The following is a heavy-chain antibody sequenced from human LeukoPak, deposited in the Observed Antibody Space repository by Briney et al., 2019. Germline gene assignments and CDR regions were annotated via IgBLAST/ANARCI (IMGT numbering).Heavy chain of an antibody. J-gene: IGHJ4*02. CDR2: LSGSGGST. CDR1: GFTFSNYA. CDR3: AKAKSGSYSPFDY. D-gene: IGHD1-26*01. V-gene: IGHV3-23*01. Sequence: GGSLRLSCTASGFTFSNYAMSWVRQGPGKGLEWVSGLSGSGGSTYYADSVKGRFTISRDNSWNTLYLQMNSLRAEDTAVYYCAKAKSGSYSPFDYWGQGTLVTVSS.